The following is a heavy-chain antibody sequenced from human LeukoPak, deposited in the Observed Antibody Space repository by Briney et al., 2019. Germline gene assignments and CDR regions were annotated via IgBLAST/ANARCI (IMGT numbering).Heavy chain of an antibody. CDR1: GFTFSDYW. J-gene: IGHJ4*01. CDR2: INQDGREQ. Sequence: GGSLRLSYVASGFTFSDYWLTCVRQAPGQGLEWVAKINQDGREQHFVDSVKGRFTISRDNAKNSLYLQMDSLRGEDTAVYYCAGGALDYWGQGTLVTVSS. CDR3: AGGALDY. V-gene: IGHV3-7*04.